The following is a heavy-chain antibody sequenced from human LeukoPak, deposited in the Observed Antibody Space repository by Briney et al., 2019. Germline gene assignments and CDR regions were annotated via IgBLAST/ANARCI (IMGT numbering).Heavy chain of an antibody. J-gene: IGHJ4*02. D-gene: IGHD6-25*01. CDR1: GFTFSSYA. CDR3: AKDRMAAAGRQDIWNY. Sequence: GGSLRLSCAASGFTFSSYAMTWVRQAPGKGLGWVSGISGSGDRTYYADSVKGRFTISRDNSKNTLYLEMNGLTAEDSAVYYCAKDRMAAAGRQDIWNYWGQGTLVTLSS. V-gene: IGHV3-23*01. CDR2: ISGSGDRT.